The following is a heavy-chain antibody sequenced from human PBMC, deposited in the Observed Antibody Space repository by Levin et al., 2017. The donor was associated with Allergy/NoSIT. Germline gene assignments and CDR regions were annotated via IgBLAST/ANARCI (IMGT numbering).Heavy chain of an antibody. J-gene: IGHJ4*02. Sequence: PLASVKVSCKASGGTFRHYALSWVRQAPGQGFEWMGGIVPVFGSTNYAQKFHGRVTITADESTSTANMELSSLRSDDTAVYYCVTRSAYSYVHYYFDYWGQGTLVTVSS. D-gene: IGHD5-18*01. CDR3: VTRSAYSYVHYYFDY. V-gene: IGHV1-69*13. CDR1: GGTFRHYA. CDR2: IVPVFGST.